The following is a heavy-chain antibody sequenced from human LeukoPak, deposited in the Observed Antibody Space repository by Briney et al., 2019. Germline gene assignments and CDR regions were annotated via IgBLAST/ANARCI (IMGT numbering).Heavy chain of an antibody. CDR2: ISGSGGTT. Sequence: PGGSLRLSCAGSGFTFNTYAMTWVRQAPGKGLEWVAAISGSGGTTYYADSVKGRFTISRDNSNNTLFVQMNSLRAEDTAVYYCAKRKGGSGSLDYWGQGTLVTVSS. CDR1: GFTFNTYA. D-gene: IGHD3-10*01. CDR3: AKRKGGSGSLDY. V-gene: IGHV3-23*01. J-gene: IGHJ4*02.